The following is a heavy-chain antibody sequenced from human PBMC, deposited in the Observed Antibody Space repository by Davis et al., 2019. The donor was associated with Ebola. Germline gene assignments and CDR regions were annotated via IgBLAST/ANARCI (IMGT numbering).Heavy chain of an antibody. D-gene: IGHD3-10*01. J-gene: IGHJ6*02. CDR2: IRSKANSYAT. CDR1: GFTFSGSA. CDR3: IFSMVRDYYYYGMDV. Sequence: PGGSLRLSCAASGFTFSGSAMHWVRQASGKGLEWVGRIRSKANSYATAYVASVKGRFTISRDDSKNTAYLQMNSLKTEDTAVYYCIFSMVRDYYYYGMDVWGQGTTVTVSS. V-gene: IGHV3-73*01.